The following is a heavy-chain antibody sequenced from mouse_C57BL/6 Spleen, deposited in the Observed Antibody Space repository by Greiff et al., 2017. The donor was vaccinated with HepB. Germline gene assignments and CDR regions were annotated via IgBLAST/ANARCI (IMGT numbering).Heavy chain of an antibody. Sequence: DVMLVESGGGLVKPGGSLKLSCAASGFTFSSYTMSWVRQTPEKRLEWVATISGGGGNTYYPDSVKGRFTISRDNAKNTLYLQMSSLRSEDTALYYCARQSYGSSFDYWGQGTTLTVSS. CDR3: ARQSYGSSFDY. D-gene: IGHD1-1*01. V-gene: IGHV5-9*01. J-gene: IGHJ2*01. CDR1: GFTFSSYT. CDR2: ISGGGGNT.